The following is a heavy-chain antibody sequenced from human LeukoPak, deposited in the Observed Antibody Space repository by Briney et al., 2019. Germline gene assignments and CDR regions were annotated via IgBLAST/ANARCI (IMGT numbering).Heavy chain of an antibody. CDR2: ISAYNGNT. Sequence: ASVRVSCKASGYTFTSYGISWVRQAPGQGLEWMGWISAYNGNTSYAQKLQGRVTMTTDTSTSTAYMELRSLRSDDTAVYYCARDRAIFGAVIIPYLWGQGTLVTVSS. J-gene: IGHJ4*02. CDR1: GYTFTSYG. D-gene: IGHD3-3*01. CDR3: ARDRAIFGAVIIPYL. V-gene: IGHV1-18*01.